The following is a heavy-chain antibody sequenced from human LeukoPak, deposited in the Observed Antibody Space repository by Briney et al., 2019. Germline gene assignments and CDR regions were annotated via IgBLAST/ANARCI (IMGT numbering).Heavy chain of an antibody. J-gene: IGHJ4*02. V-gene: IGHV3-15*01. CDR3: TTDYPLKSSRQEIY. CDR1: GFTFSNAW. Sequence: GGSLRLSCAASGFTFSNAWMSWVRQAPGKGLEWVGRIKSKTDGGTTDYAAPVKGRFTISRDDSKNTLYLQMNSLKTEDTAVYYCTTDYPLKSSRQEIYWGQGTLVTVSS. CDR2: IKSKTDGGTT.